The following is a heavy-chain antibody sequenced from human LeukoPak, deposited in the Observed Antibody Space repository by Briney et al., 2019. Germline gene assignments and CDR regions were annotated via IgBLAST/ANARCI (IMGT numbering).Heavy chain of an antibody. Sequence: PSETLSLTCTVSGGSISSSSYYWGWIRQPPGKGLEWIGSIYYSGSTYYNPSLKSRVTISVDTSKNQFSLKLSSVTAADTAVYYCARGLLDQYCSGGSCYFRLEPKYNWFDPWGQGTLVTVSS. CDR1: GGSISSSSYY. V-gene: IGHV4-39*01. D-gene: IGHD2-15*01. J-gene: IGHJ5*02. CDR3: ARGLLDQYCSGGSCYFRLEPKYNWFDP. CDR2: IYYSGST.